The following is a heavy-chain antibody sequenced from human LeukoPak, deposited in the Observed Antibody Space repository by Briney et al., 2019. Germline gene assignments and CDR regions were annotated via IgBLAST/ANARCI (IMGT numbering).Heavy chain of an antibody. CDR1: GYIFRNYD. CDR2: INPSGGST. CDR3: ARIGFDAFDI. Sequence: ASVKVSCKPSGYIFRNYDINWVRQAPGQGLEWMGIINPSGGSTSYAQKFQGRVTMTRDTSTSTVYMELSSLRSEDTAVYYCARIGFDAFDIWGQGTMVTVSS. J-gene: IGHJ3*02. V-gene: IGHV1-46*01.